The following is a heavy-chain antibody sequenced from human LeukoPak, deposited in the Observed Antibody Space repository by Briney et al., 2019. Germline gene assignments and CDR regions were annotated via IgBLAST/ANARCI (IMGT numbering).Heavy chain of an antibody. J-gene: IGHJ6*03. Sequence: GGSLRLSCAASGFTFSSYCMNWVRQAPGKGLEWVSSISSSSSYIYYADSVKGRFTISRDNAKNSLYLQMNSLRAEDTAVYYCARDIPVIYYMDVWGKGTTVTVSS. D-gene: IGHD2-2*02. CDR3: ARDIPVIYYMDV. V-gene: IGHV3-21*01. CDR2: ISSSSSYI. CDR1: GFTFSSYC.